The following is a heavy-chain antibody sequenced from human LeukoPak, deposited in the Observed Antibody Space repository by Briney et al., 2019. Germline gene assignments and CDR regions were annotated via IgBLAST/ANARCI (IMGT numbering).Heavy chain of an antibody. CDR2: ISGSGGST. Sequence: PGGSLRLSCAASGFTFSSYSMNWVRQAPGKGLEWVSAISGSGGSTYYADSVKGRFTISRDNTKNSLYLQMNSLRAEDTAVYYCARMDSSSWLYYYYYMDVWGKGTTVTVSS. V-gene: IGHV3-23*01. D-gene: IGHD6-13*01. J-gene: IGHJ6*03. CDR1: GFTFSSYS. CDR3: ARMDSSSWLYYYYYMDV.